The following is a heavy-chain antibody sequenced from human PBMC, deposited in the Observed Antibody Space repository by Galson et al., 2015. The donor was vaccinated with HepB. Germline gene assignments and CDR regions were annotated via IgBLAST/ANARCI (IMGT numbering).Heavy chain of an antibody. V-gene: IGHV1-46*01. J-gene: IGHJ4*02. CDR2: INPSGGST. CDR3: AADLTPTVATNFDY. D-gene: IGHD5-12*01. CDR1: GYTFTSYY. Sequence: SVKVSCKASGYTFTSYYMHWVRQAPGQGLEWMGIINPSGGSTNYAQKFQERVTITRDMSTSTAYMELSSLRSEDTAVYYCAADLTPTVATNFDYWGQGTLVTVSS.